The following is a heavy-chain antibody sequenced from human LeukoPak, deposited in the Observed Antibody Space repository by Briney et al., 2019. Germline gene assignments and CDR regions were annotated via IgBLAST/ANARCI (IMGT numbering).Heavy chain of an antibody. CDR2: IRYGGSNE. D-gene: IGHD1-26*01. CDR1: GFTFTRYD. Sequence: GGSLRLSCAASGFTFTRYDMYWVRQAADKGLEWVASIRYGGSNEYYVDSVKGRFTISRDNSNNTLYLQMNSLRGDDTAVYYCAKDGRAAGASLYYFDYWGQGTLVTVSS. J-gene: IGHJ4*02. V-gene: IGHV3-30*02. CDR3: AKDGRAAGASLYYFDY.